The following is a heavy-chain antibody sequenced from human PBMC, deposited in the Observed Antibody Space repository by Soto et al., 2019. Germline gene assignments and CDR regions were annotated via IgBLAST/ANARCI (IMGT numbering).Heavy chain of an antibody. D-gene: IGHD3-3*01. Sequence: GGSLRLSCAASGFTFSDYYMSWIRQAPGKGLEWVSYITSSGSTIYYADSVKGRFTISRDNAKNSLYLQMNSLRAEDTAVYYCARGARDFWSGYYTGYYGMDVWGQGTTVTVS. CDR3: ARGARDFWSGYYTGYYGMDV. V-gene: IGHV3-11*04. CDR2: ITSSGSTI. J-gene: IGHJ6*02. CDR1: GFTFSDYY.